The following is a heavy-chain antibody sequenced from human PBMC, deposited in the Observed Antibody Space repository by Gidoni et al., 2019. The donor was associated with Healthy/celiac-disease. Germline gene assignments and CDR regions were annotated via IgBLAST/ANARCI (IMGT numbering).Heavy chain of an antibody. CDR1: GFSLSTSGMC. J-gene: IGHJ3*02. CDR2: IDWDDDK. Sequence: QVTLRESGPALVKPTQTLTLTCTFSGFSLSTSGMCVSWIRQPPGKALEWLALIDWDDDKYYSTSLKTRLTISKDTSKNQVVLTMTNMDPVDTATYYCALNPHDYGEGAFDIWGQGTMVTVSS. CDR3: ALNPHDYGEGAFDI. V-gene: IGHV2-70*01. D-gene: IGHD4-17*01.